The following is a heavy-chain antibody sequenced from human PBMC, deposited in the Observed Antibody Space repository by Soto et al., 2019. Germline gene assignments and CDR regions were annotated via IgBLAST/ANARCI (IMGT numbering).Heavy chain of an antibody. CDR2: IRNQTYYGTT. Sequence: RLWWRAAGVTIVNHGRNWIRQAPGEGLEWVGLIRNQTYYGTTEYAASVRGRFTISRDDSNGIAYLQMSSLKTEDSAVYYCTTAESPSVAYFFDYWGQGSLVTVSS. D-gene: IGHD2-15*01. V-gene: IGHV3-49*03. J-gene: IGHJ4*02. CDR3: TTAESPSVAYFFDY. CDR1: GVTIVNHG.